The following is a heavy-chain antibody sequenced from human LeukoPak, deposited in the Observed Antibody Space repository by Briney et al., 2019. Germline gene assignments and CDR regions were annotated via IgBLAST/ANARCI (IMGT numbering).Heavy chain of an antibody. V-gene: IGHV3-23*01. J-gene: IGHJ4*02. D-gene: IGHD3-16*01. Sequence: GGSLRLSCAASGFTFSSYGMNWVRQAPGKGLEWVSGISGSGGTTYYADSVKGRFTISRDNSKNSLSLQVSSLRAEDTAVYYCAKANWVSHADAVWWGQGTQVTVSS. CDR2: ISGSGGTT. CDR3: AKANWVSHADAVW. CDR1: GFTFSSYG.